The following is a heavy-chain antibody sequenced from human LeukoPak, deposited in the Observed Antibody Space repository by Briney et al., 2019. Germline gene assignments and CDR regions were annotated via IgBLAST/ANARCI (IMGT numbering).Heavy chain of an antibody. CDR3: ARDAQGVNDY. CDR1: GGSISSSSYY. V-gene: IGHV4-39*07. J-gene: IGHJ4*02. CDR2: IYYSGST. D-gene: IGHD4-23*01. Sequence: SEALSLTCTVSGGSISSSSYYWGWIRQPPGKGLEWIGSIYYSGSTNYSPSLKSRVTISVDTSKNQFSLKLSSVTAADTAVYYCARDAQGVNDYWGQGTLVTVSS.